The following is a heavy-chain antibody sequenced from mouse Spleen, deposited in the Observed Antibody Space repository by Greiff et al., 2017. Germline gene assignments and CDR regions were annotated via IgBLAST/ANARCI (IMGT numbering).Heavy chain of an antibody. CDR1: GFNIKDDY. V-gene: IGHV14-4*01. CDR2: IDPENGDT. D-gene: IGHD2-1*01. CDR3: TTGGNYDFDY. J-gene: IGHJ2*01. Sequence: EVQVVESGAELVRPGASVKLSCTASGFNIKDDYMHWVKQRPEQGLEWIGWIDPENGDTEYASKFQGKATITADTSSNTAYLQLSSLTSEDTAVYYCTTGGNYDFDYWGQGTTLTVSS.